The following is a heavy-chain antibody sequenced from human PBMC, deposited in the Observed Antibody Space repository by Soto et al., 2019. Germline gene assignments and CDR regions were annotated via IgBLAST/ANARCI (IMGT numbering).Heavy chain of an antibody. Sequence: QVQLVQSGAEVKEPGDSVRVSCEASGYTFTAYYIHWVRQAPGQGLEWMGWINPKFGDTTYAQDFQGRVSMTRDMSISTVYMELSRLTSDDTAIYYCARNMDYYYGRGSGNGHGVWCQGTTVTVFS. V-gene: IGHV1-2*02. D-gene: IGHD3-10*02. CDR2: INPKFGDT. J-gene: IGHJ6*02. CDR3: ARNMDYYYGRGSGNGHGV. CDR1: GYTFTAYY.